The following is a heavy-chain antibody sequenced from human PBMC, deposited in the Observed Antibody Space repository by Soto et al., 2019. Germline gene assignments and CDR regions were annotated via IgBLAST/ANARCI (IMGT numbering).Heavy chain of an antibody. CDR1: GFAVSSYW. Sequence: GGSLRLSCAASGFAVSSYWMSWFRQAPGKGLEWVANIKQDGSEKYYVDSVKGRFTISRDNAKNSLYLQMNSLRAEDTAVYYCARAHWSGYHDYWGQGTLVTVSS. J-gene: IGHJ4*02. CDR3: ARAHWSGYHDY. CDR2: IKQDGSEK. D-gene: IGHD3-3*01. V-gene: IGHV3-7*04.